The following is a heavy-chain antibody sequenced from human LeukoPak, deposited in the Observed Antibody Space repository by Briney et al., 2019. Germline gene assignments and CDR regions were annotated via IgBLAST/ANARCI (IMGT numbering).Heavy chain of an antibody. CDR1: GFTFSSYW. D-gene: IGHD5-18*01. J-gene: IGHJ4*02. CDR3: ANIRGYSYGYDGNFDY. Sequence: GGSLRLSCAASGFTFSSYWMSWVRQAPGKGLEWVANIKQDGSEKYYVDSVKGRFTISRDNAKNSLYLQMNSLRAEDTAVYYCANIRGYSYGYDGNFDYWGQGTLVTVSS. V-gene: IGHV3-7*01. CDR2: IKQDGSEK.